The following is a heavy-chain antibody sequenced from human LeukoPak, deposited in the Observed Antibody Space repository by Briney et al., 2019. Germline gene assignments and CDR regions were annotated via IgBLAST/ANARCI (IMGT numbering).Heavy chain of an antibody. V-gene: IGHV4-39*07. CDR2: IYYVGST. CDR1: GGSISSSGYY. CDR3: TRAASSGPLFTYHMDV. J-gene: IGHJ6*03. D-gene: IGHD3-22*01. Sequence: PSETLSLTCTVSGGSISSSGYYWGWIRQPPGKGLEWIGNIYYVGSTYYNPSLNSRVTISVDTSKNQFSLKLTSVTAADTAVYYCTRAASSGPLFTYHMDVWGKGTTVTVSS.